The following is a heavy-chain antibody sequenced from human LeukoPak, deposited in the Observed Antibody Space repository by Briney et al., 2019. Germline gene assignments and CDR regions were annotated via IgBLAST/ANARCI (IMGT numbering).Heavy chain of an antibody. CDR1: GFTFSSYG. V-gene: IGHV3-30*18. CDR2: ISYDGSNK. J-gene: IGHJ6*02. D-gene: IGHD3-9*01. Sequence: HAGRSLRLSCAASGFTFSSYGMHWVRQAPGKGLEWVAVISYDGSNKYYADSVKGRSTISRDNSKNTLYLQMNSLRAEDTAVYYCAKKRGRYFDWLLSYYYYGMDVWGQGTTVTVSS. CDR3: AKKRGRYFDWLLSYYYYGMDV.